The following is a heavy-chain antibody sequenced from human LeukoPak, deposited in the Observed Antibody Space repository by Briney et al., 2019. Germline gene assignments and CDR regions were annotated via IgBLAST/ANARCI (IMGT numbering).Heavy chain of an antibody. Sequence: ASVKVSCKVSGYTLTELSMHWVRQAPGKGLEWMGGFDPEDGETIYAQKFQGRVTMTEDTSTDTAYMELSSLRSEDTAVYYCATQLAYCGGDCYWDPRGQGTLVTVSS. J-gene: IGHJ5*02. D-gene: IGHD2-21*02. CDR3: ATQLAYCGGDCYWDP. V-gene: IGHV1-24*01. CDR2: FDPEDGET. CDR1: GYTLTELS.